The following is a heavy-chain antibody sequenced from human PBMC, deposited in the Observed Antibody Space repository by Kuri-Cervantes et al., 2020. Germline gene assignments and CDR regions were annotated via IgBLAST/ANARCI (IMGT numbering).Heavy chain of an antibody. CDR1: GGTFSSYA. Sequence: SVKVSCKASGGTFSSYAISWVRQAPGQGLEWMGGIIPIFGIANYAQKFQGRVTITADESTSTAYMELSSLRSEDTAVYYCARDISSGWYGWFDPWGQGTLVTVSS. V-gene: IGHV1-69*13. D-gene: IGHD6-19*01. CDR2: IIPIFGIA. CDR3: ARDISSGWYGWFDP. J-gene: IGHJ5*02.